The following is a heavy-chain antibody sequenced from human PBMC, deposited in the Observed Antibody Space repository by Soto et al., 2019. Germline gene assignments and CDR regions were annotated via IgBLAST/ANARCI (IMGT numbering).Heavy chain of an antibody. V-gene: IGHV4-34*01. Sequence: SETLSLTCAVYGGSFSDYNWSWIRQPPGKGLEWIGEIYYGGNTNYNPSLKSRVTMSVDTAKNQFSLKVSSATAADTAVYYCARHSNRNYGLYYFDYWGLGALVTVSS. J-gene: IGHJ4*02. D-gene: IGHD4-4*01. CDR1: GGSFSDYN. CDR2: IYYGGNT. CDR3: ARHSNRNYGLYYFDY.